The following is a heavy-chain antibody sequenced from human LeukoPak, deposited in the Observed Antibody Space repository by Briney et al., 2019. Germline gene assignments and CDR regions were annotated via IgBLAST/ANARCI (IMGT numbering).Heavy chain of an antibody. CDR1: GFTFSSYG. CDR3: AKAVAATGRYYFGMDV. Sequence: GRSLRLSCTASGFTFSSYGMHWVRQAPGTGLEWAAVIWFDGSNKYYADSVKGRLTISRDNSKSTLYLQMNSLRAEDTAVYYCAKAVAATGRYYFGMDVWGQGTTVTVSS. V-gene: IGHV3-33*06. CDR2: IWFDGSNK. D-gene: IGHD6-19*01. J-gene: IGHJ6*02.